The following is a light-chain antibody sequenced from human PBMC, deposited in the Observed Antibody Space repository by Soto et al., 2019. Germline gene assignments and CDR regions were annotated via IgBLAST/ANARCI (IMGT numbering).Light chain of an antibody. CDR1: KLGDKY. J-gene: IGLJ2*01. CDR3: QAWDNNSVV. CDR2: QDY. Sequence: SYELTQPPSVSVSPGQTASITCSGDKLGDKYACWYQQKPGPSPVLVIYQDYKRPSGIPERLSGSNSGNTATLTISGTQAMDEADYYCQAWDNNSVVFGGGTKLTVL. V-gene: IGLV3-1*01.